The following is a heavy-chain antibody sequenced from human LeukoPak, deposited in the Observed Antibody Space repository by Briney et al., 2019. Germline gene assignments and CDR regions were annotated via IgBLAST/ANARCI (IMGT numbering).Heavy chain of an antibody. CDR1: GASVSSGSYY. CDR2: IYYSGST. CDR3: ARGSRGYSYG. D-gene: IGHD5-18*01. V-gene: IGHV4-61*01. J-gene: IGHJ4*02. Sequence: SETLSLTCTVSGASVSSGSYYWSWIRQPPGKGLEWIGYIYYSGSTNYNPSLKSRITISVDTSKNQFSLKLSSVTAADTAVYYCARGSRGYSYGWGQGTLVTVSS.